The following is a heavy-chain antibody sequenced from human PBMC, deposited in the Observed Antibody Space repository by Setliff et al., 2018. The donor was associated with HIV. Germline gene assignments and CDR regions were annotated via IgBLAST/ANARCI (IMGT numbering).Heavy chain of an antibody. CDR3: VGHYYDPLTGYYVWFFDV. CDR1: GFTFSNAW. D-gene: IGHD3-9*01. Sequence: LRLSCAASGFTFSNAWMSWVRQAPGKGLEWVGRIKSKTDGGTTDYAAPVKDRFTISRDDSRNTLYLQMNSMKSDDTATYYCVGHYYDPLTGYYVWFFDVWGRGTLVTVSS. J-gene: IGHJ2*01. V-gene: IGHV3-15*05. CDR2: IKSKTDGGTT.